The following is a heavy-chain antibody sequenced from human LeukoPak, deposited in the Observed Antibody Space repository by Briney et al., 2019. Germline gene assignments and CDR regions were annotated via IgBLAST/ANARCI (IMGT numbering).Heavy chain of an antibody. V-gene: IGHV3-21*05. CDR3: ARDDNWAFDY. CDR2: ISRTNEI. J-gene: IGHJ4*02. D-gene: IGHD1-1*01. Sequence: GGSLRLSCTASGFTFSRYALNWVRQAPGKGLEWVSYISRTNEIHDADSVKGRFTISRDDAKNSPYLQMNSLRVDDTAVYYCARDDNWAFDYWGQGTLVTVSS. CDR1: GFTFSRYA.